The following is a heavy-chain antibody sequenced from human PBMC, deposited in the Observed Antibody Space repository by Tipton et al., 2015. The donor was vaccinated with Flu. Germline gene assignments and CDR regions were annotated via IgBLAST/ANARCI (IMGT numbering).Heavy chain of an antibody. CDR2: ISAYNGDT. V-gene: IGHV1-18*04. D-gene: IGHD2-8*02. CDR1: GYTFTSFG. CDR3: ARVDIVLVPSGSKENWFDP. J-gene: IGHJ5*02. Sequence: QLVQSGGEVKKPGASVKVSCKAFGYTFTSFGISWVRQAPGQGLEWMGWISAYNGDTKYAQKFQGRVTMTTDTSTRTGYMELRSLTSDDTAVYYCARVDIVLVPSGSKENWFDPWGQGILVAVSS.